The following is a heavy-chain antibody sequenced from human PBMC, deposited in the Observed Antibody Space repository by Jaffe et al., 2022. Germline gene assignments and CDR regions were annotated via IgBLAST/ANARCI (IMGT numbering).Heavy chain of an antibody. CDR3: ARDSRELLGP. CDR2: ISHNGKT. Sequence: QVQLQESGPGLVKPSGTLSLTCGVSGGSIRSTFWWSWVRLPPGKGLEWIGEISHNGKTNYNPSLKSRVTILLDKSKNQFSLELSSVTAADTAIYYCARDSRELLGPWGQGTLVTVSS. J-gene: IGHJ5*02. V-gene: IGHV4-4*02. D-gene: IGHD6-19*01. CDR1: GGSIRSTFW.